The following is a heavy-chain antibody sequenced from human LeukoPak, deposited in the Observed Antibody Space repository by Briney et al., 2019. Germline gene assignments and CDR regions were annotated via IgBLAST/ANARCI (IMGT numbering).Heavy chain of an antibody. Sequence: SETLSLTCTVSGGSISGYFWNWIRQPAGKGLEWIGRIYTSGSTTYNPSLKSRVTMSVDTAKNQLSLKLCSVTAADTAVYYCARVMVVATTLAWLDPWGQGTLVTVSS. J-gene: IGHJ5*02. CDR3: ARVMVVATTLAWLDP. CDR1: GGSISGYF. D-gene: IGHD2-15*01. V-gene: IGHV4-4*07. CDR2: IYTSGST.